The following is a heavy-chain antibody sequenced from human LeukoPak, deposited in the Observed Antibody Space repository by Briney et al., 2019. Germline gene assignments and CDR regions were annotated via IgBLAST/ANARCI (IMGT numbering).Heavy chain of an antibody. CDR1: GFPLSIFA. V-gene: IGHV3-9*01. CDR2: IAWNSGSI. J-gene: IGHJ3*02. CDR3: AKGVYGDYDDAFDI. D-gene: IGHD4-17*01. Sequence: GGPLGLSWAASGFPLSIFAMHWVRQAPGKGLGGAPGIAWNSGSIGYADSVKGRFTTSRDNAKNSLYLQMNSLRADDTALYYCAKGVYGDYDDAFDIWGQGTMVTVSS.